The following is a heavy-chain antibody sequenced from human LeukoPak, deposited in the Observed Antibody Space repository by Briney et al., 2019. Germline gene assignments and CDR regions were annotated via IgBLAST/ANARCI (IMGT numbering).Heavy chain of an antibody. Sequence: SQTLSLTCAISGDSVSSNSAAWNWIRQSPSRGLKWLGRTYYRSKWYNDYAVSVKSRITINPDTSKNQFSLQLNSVTPEDTAVYYCARDNDSSGYHREAFDYWGQGTLVTVSS. V-gene: IGHV6-1*01. J-gene: IGHJ4*02. CDR3: ARDNDSSGYHREAFDY. CDR2: TYYRSKWYN. D-gene: IGHD3-22*01. CDR1: GDSVSSNSAA.